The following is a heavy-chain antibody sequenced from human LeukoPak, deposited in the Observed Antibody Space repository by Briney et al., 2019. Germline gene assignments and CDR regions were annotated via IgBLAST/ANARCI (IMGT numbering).Heavy chain of an antibody. Sequence: AETLSLTCAVYGGSFSGYYWSWIRQPPGKGLEWIGEINHSGNTNYNPSLKSRVTISVDTSKNQFSLKLSSVTAADTAVYYCATESDILTGYKNWGQGTLVTLS. D-gene: IGHD3-9*01. CDR3: ATESDILTGYKN. CDR2: INHSGNT. V-gene: IGHV4-34*01. CDR1: GGSFSGYY. J-gene: IGHJ4*02.